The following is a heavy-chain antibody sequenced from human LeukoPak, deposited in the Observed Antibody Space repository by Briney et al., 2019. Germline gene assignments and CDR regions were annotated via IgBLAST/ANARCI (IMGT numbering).Heavy chain of an antibody. CDR2: IKEDGSEK. V-gene: IGHV3-7*03. J-gene: IGHJ4*02. CDR1: GFIVSRYW. Sequence: GGSLRLSCAASGFIVSRYWMSWVRQAPGKGLEWVADIKEDGSEKHCVDSVKGRFTISRDNAENSLYLQMNSLRSEDTAVYYCAANIAAAGNYDYRGQGTLVTVSS. D-gene: IGHD6-13*01. CDR3: AANIAAAGNYDY.